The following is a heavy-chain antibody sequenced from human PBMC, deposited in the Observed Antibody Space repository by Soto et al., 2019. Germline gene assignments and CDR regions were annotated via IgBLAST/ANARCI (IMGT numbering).Heavy chain of an antibody. J-gene: IGHJ5*02. CDR2: IYYSGST. CDR3: ARVRDGRIGWFDP. CDR1: GGSIRSGDYY. D-gene: IGHD2-15*01. V-gene: IGHV4-30-4*01. Sequence: SETLSLTCTVSGGSIRSGDYYWSWIRQPPGKGLEWIGYIYYSGSTYYNPSLKSRVTISVDTSKNQFSLKLSSVTAADTAVYYCARVRDGRIGWFDPWGQGTLVTVSS.